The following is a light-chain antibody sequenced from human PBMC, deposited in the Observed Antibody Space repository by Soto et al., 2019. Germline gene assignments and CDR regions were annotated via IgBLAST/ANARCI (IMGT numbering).Light chain of an antibody. Sequence: EIVLTQSPGTLSLSPGERATLSCRASQSVVSNYLAWYQQKPGQAPRLLIYAASTRATGFPDRFSGSRSGTDFTLTISRLEPEDFAVYYCQHYGTSPPYTFGQGTRLEIK. CDR3: QHYGTSPPYT. CDR1: QSVVSNY. J-gene: IGKJ2*01. V-gene: IGKV3-20*01. CDR2: AAS.